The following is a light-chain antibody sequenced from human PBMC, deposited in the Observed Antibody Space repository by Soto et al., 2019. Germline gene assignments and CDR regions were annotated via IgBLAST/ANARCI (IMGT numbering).Light chain of an antibody. J-gene: IGKJ1*01. CDR2: GAS. Sequence: EIVMTQSPATLSVSPGERATLSCRASQSVSSNLAWYQQKPGQAPRLLIYGASTRATGGPARFSRGGSGTEFTLTISSLQSEDFAVYYCQQYNNWPVTFGQGTRVEIK. CDR1: QSVSSN. V-gene: IGKV3-15*01. CDR3: QQYNNWPVT.